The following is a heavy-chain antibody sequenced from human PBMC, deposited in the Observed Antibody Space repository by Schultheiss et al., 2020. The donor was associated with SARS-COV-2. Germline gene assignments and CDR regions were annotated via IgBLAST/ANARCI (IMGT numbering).Heavy chain of an antibody. Sequence: GGSLRLSCAASGFTFSNAWMSWVRQAPGKGLEWVGRIKSKTDGGTTDYAAPVKGRFTIARDDSKNTLYLQMNSLKTEDTAVYYCTTQARRGLHSGWYGLEGVQHWGQGSLVTVSS. J-gene: IGHJ1*01. CDR2: IKSKTDGGTT. V-gene: IGHV3-15*01. CDR1: GFTFSNAW. D-gene: IGHD6-19*01. CDR3: TTQARRGLHSGWYGLEGVQH.